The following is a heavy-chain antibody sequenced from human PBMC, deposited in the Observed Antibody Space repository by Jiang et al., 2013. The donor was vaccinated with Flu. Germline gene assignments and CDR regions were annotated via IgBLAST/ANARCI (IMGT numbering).Heavy chain of an antibody. CDR3: ARDLRDGYDWVGYDI. V-gene: IGHV3-53*01. J-gene: IGHJ3*02. CDR2: LYDDGVP. Sequence: VQLLESGGGLIQPGGSLRLSCAVSGFSVKSYYMSWVRQAPGKGLEWVSVLYDDGVPAYADPVKGRFTLSRDISKNTLYLQMNGLRAEDTAVYYCARDLRDGYDWVGYDIWAEGQWSPSLQ. CDR1: GFSVKSYY. D-gene: IGHD5-24*01.